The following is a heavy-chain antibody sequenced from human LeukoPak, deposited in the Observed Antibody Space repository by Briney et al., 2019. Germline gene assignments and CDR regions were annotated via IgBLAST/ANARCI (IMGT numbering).Heavy chain of an antibody. Sequence: GESLKISCKGSGYSFTSYWIGWVRQMPGKGLDWMGIIYPGDSDTRYSPSFQGQVTISADKSISTAYLQWSSLKASDTAMYYCARPLEGYYDILTGYYFDAFDIWGQGTMVTVSS. D-gene: IGHD3-9*01. J-gene: IGHJ3*02. CDR3: ARPLEGYYDILTGYYFDAFDI. V-gene: IGHV5-51*01. CDR2: IYPGDSDT. CDR1: GYSFTSYW.